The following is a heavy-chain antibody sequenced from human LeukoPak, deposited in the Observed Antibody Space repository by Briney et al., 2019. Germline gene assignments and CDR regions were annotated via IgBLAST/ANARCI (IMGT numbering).Heavy chain of an antibody. V-gene: IGHV3-23*01. CDR3: AKSLGVGGYTRYKGFDQ. CDR2: ISGSDGSS. CDR1: GFTFNSFA. J-gene: IGHJ4*02. Sequence: GGSLRLSCAASGFTFNSFAMNGVPQAPGKGLEWVSSISGSDGSSLYADFVKGRFTISRDNSKNTLQLQMNSLRAEDTAVYYCAKSLGVGGYTRYKGFDQWGQGTLVTVSS. D-gene: IGHD3-16*02.